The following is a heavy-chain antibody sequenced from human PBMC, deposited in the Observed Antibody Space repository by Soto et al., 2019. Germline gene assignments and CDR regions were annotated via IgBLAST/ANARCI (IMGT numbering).Heavy chain of an antibody. CDR3: FRGGVTSRTFDY. D-gene: IGHD3-16*01. CDR2: IFPDDSDT. CDR1: GYIIKNYW. V-gene: IGHV5-51*01. J-gene: IGHJ4*02. Sequence: GESLKISCKASGYIIKNYWIGWVRQMPGQGLEWMGVIFPDDSDTRYSPSFQGHVTISVDKSISTAYVQWSSLKASDSAIYYCFRGGVTSRTFDYWGQGTLVTVS.